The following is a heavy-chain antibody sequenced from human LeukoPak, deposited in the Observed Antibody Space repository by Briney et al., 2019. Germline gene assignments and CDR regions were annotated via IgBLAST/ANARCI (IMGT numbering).Heavy chain of an antibody. J-gene: IGHJ4*02. V-gene: IGHV3-33*01. CDR3: AREGPRGNSQFDY. CDR1: GFTFSSYG. CDR2: IWYDGSNK. Sequence: GGSLRLSCAASGFTFSSYGMHRVRQAPGKGLEWVALIWYDGSNKYYADSVKGRLTISRDNSKNTLYLQMNSLRAGDTAVYYCAREGPRGNSQFDYWGQGTLVTVSS. D-gene: IGHD2/OR15-2a*01.